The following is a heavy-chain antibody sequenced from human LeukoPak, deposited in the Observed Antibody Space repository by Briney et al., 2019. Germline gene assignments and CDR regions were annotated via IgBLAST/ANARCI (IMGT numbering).Heavy chain of an antibody. D-gene: IGHD5-18*01. CDR1: GLNFRNAS. V-gene: IGHV3-15*01. CDR2: IKSKDYGGTT. CDR3: AHRDTRMLRVDY. Sequence: GGSLRLSCAVSGLNFRNASMSWVRQAPGKGLEWVGRIKSKDYGGTTDYAAPVKGRFTISRDDSVNTLYLQMNSLTTEDTAVYFCAHRDTRMLRVDYWGQGTLVTVSS. J-gene: IGHJ4*02.